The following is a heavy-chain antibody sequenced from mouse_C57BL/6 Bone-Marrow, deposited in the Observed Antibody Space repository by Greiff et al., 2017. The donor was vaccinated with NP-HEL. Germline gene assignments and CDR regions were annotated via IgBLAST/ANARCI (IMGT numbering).Heavy chain of an antibody. D-gene: IGHD1-1*01. CDR3: ARFITTVGMDY. CDR2: ISDGGSYT. Sequence: EVKVVESGGGLVKPGGSLKLSCAASGFTFSSYAMSWVRQTPEQRLEWVATISDGGSYTYYPDNVKGRFTISRDNAKNNMYLQMSQLKSEDTAMYDCARFITTVGMDYWGQGTSVTVSS. J-gene: IGHJ4*01. V-gene: IGHV5-4*03. CDR1: GFTFSSYA.